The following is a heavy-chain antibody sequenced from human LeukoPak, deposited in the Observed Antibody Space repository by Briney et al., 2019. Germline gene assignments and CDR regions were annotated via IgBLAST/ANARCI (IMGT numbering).Heavy chain of an antibody. CDR1: GFTFSSYA. CDR3: ARDNTLFAFDM. CDR2: ISSNGGST. V-gene: IGHV3-64*01. J-gene: IGHJ3*02. Sequence: GGSLTLSCAASGFTFSSYAKHWVRHPPEKGLEYVSAISSNGGSTYYANSVKGRFTTSRDNSKNTLYLQMGSLRPEDMAVYFCARDNTLFAFDMWGQGTMVTVSS.